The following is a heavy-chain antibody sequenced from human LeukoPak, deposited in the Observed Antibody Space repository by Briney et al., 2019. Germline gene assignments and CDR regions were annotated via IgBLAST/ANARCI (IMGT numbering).Heavy chain of an antibody. D-gene: IGHD2-21*02. CDR3: ARVLVVTGYYYYYGMDV. Sequence: PGGSLRLSCAASGLTFSSYSMNWVRQTPGKGLEWVSYISSSSSTIYYADSVKGRFTISRDNAKNSLYLQMNSLRAEDTAVYYCARVLVVTGYYYYYGMDVWGQGTTVTVSS. J-gene: IGHJ6*02. CDR2: ISSSSSTI. CDR1: GLTFSSYS. V-gene: IGHV3-48*04.